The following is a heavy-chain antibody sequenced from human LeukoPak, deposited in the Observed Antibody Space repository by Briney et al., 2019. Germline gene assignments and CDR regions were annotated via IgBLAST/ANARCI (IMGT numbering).Heavy chain of an antibody. CDR3: AKVGIYDSKDLYYFDY. Sequence: PGGSLRLSCAASGFTFSSYAMSWVRQAPGKGLEWVSAISGSGGSTYYADSVKGRFTISRDNSKNTLYLQMNSLRAEDTAVYYCAKVGIYDSKDLYYFDYWGQGTLVAVSS. V-gene: IGHV3-23*01. CDR1: GFTFSSYA. J-gene: IGHJ4*02. CDR2: ISGSGGST. D-gene: IGHD3-16*01.